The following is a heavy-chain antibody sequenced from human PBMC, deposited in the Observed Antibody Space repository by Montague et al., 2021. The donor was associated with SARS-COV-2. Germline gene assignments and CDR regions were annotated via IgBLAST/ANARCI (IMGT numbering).Heavy chain of an antibody. CDR2: TFYRSQWHT. Sequence: CAISGDSVSSDTAAWHWIRQSPSRGLEWLGRTFYRSQWHTDFAASARSRISFSGDISKNQFSLHLNSVTPEDTAIYYCARDGDYGGTWYSFLQNWGQGTLVIVAS. J-gene: IGHJ1*01. CDR3: ARDGDYGGTWYSFLQN. V-gene: IGHV6-1*01. CDR1: GDSVSSDTAA. D-gene: IGHD4-17*01.